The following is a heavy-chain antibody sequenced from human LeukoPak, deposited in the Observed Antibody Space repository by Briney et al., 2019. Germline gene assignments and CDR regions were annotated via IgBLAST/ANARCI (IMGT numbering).Heavy chain of an antibody. CDR2: INPSGGST. V-gene: IGHV1-46*01. D-gene: IGHD5-18*01. CDR1: GYTFTSYG. J-gene: IGHJ4*02. CDR3: ASPSGYSYGLDY. Sequence: ASVKVSCKASGYTFTSYGISWVRQAPGQGLEWMGIINPSGGSTSYAQKFQGRVTMTRDTSTSTVYMELSSLRSEDTAVYYCASPSGYSYGLDYWGQGTLVTVSS.